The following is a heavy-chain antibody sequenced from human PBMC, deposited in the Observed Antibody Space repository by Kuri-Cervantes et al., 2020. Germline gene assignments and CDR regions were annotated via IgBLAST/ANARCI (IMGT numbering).Heavy chain of an antibody. D-gene: IGHD3-22*01. J-gene: IGHJ4*02. CDR3: ARVKSYYDSSGYYGGEYFDY. Sequence: ASVKVSCKASGYTFTSYGISWVRQAPGQGLEWMGWISAYNGNTNYAQKLQGRVTMTSNTSINTAYMDLTSLTSEDTAVYYCARVKSYYDSSGYYGGEYFDYWGQGTLVTVSS. V-gene: IGHV1-18*01. CDR1: GYTFTSYG. CDR2: ISAYNGNT.